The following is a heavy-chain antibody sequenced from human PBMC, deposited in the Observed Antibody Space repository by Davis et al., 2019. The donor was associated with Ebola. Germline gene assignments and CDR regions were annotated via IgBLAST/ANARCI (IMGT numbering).Heavy chain of an antibody. Sequence: GGSLRLSCAASGFTVSSNYMTWVRQAPGKGLEWVSSISSSGSTINYADSVKGRFTVSRDNAKNSLYLQMNSLRDEDTAVYYCAGSDGSYYYYGMDVWGQGTTVTVSS. J-gene: IGHJ6*02. CDR1: GFTVSSNY. V-gene: IGHV3-48*02. D-gene: IGHD5-24*01. CDR2: ISSSGSTI. CDR3: AGSDGSYYYYGMDV.